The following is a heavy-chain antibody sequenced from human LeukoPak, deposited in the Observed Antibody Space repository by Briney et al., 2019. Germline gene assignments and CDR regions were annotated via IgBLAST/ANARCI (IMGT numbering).Heavy chain of an antibody. Sequence: GGSLRLSCVGCGFTFSKYWMNWVRQAPGKGLEWVANIKDDGSQIYYVDSVRGRFTISRDNAKNSVYLQMNSLRAEDTAVYYCAGSSGWLFDYWGQGSLVTVSS. CDR1: GFTFSKYW. CDR3: AGSSGWLFDY. V-gene: IGHV3-7*01. J-gene: IGHJ4*02. CDR2: IKDDGSQI. D-gene: IGHD6-19*01.